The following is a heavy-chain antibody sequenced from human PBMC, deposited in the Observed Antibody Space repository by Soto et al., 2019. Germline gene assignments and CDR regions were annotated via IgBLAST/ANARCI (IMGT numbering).Heavy chain of an antibody. D-gene: IGHD6-13*01. CDR2: INHSGST. Sequence: SETLSLTCAVYGGSFSGYYWSWIRQPPGKGLEWIGEINHSGSTNYNPSLKSRVTISVDTSKNQFSLKLSSVTAADTAVYYCAGLRTTGYSSSPGTFDIWGQGTMVTVSS. CDR1: GGSFSGYY. V-gene: IGHV4-34*01. CDR3: AGLRTTGYSSSPGTFDI. J-gene: IGHJ3*02.